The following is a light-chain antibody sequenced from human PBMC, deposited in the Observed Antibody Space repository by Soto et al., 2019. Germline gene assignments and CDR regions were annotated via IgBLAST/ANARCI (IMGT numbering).Light chain of an antibody. CDR3: QQYNNWPQT. J-gene: IGKJ1*01. CDR1: QSVSSN. V-gene: IGKV3-15*01. Sequence: EIVISQCPSSHYITPLERATLSCRASQSVSSNLAWYQQKPGQAPRLLIYGASTRATGIPARFSGSGSGTEFTLTISSLQSEDFAVYYCQQYNNWPQTFGQRTKVDIK. CDR2: GAS.